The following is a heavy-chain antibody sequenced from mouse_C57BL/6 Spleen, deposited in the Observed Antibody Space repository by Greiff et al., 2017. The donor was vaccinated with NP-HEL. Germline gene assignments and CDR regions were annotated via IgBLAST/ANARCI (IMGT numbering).Heavy chain of an antibody. D-gene: IGHD2-4*01. CDR2: IDPSDSYT. Sequence: QVQLQQPGAELVMPGASVKLSCKASGYTFTSYWMHWVKQRPGQGLEWIGEIDPSDSYTNYNQKFKGKSTLTVDKSSSTAYMQLSSLTSEDSAVYYCARSYDYDGGYWYFDVWGTGTTVTVSS. J-gene: IGHJ1*03. CDR3: ARSYDYDGGYWYFDV. V-gene: IGHV1-69*01. CDR1: GYTFTSYW.